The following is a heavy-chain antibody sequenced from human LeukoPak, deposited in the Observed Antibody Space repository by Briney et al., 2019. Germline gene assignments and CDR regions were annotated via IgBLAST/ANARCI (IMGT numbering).Heavy chain of an antibody. V-gene: IGHV3-7*03. D-gene: IGHD3-10*01. J-gene: IGHJ5*02. CDR2: IKQDGSEK. CDR3: AGSLWFGELARFDP. Sequence: GGSLRLSCAASGFTFSSYWMSWVRQAPGKGLEWVANIKQDGSEKYYVDSVKGRFTISRDNAKNSLYLQMNSLRVEDTAVYYCAGSLWFGELARFDPWGQGTLVTVSS. CDR1: GFTFSSYW.